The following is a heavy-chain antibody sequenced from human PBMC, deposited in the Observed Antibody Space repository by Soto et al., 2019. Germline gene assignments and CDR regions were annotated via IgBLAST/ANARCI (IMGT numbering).Heavy chain of an antibody. CDR3: AKSTAYSSSWYLSAFDI. Sequence: PGWSLRLACASSGFTFISYAMSWVRQAPGKGLEWVSAISGSGGSTYYADSVKGRFTISRDNSKNTLYLQMNSLRAEDTAVYYCAKSTAYSSSWYLSAFDIWGQGTMVTVSS. D-gene: IGHD6-13*01. J-gene: IGHJ3*02. CDR2: ISGSGGST. CDR1: GFTFISYA. V-gene: IGHV3-23*01.